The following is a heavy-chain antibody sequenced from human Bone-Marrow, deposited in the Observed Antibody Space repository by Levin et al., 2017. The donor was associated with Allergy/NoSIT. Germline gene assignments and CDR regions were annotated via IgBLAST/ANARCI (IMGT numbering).Heavy chain of an antibody. CDR3: ARKRWVWSPTATDSVYFDY. V-gene: IGHV3-11*01. Sequence: GGSLRLSCAASGFTFSDYYMSWIRQAPGKGLEWVSYISSSGSTIYYADSVKGRFTISRDNAKNSLYLQMNSLRAEDTAVYYCARKRWVWSPTATDSVYFDYWGQGTLVTVAS. D-gene: IGHD5-24*01. CDR1: GFTFSDYY. CDR2: ISSSGSTI. J-gene: IGHJ4*02.